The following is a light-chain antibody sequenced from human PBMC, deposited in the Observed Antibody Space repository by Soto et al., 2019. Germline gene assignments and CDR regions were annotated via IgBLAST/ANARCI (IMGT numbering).Light chain of an antibody. CDR2: DAS. CDR1: QHISEY. J-gene: IGKJ4*01. V-gene: IGKV1-33*01. CDR3: QQYENFPLT. Sequence: DIQMTQSPSSLSASVGDRVTITCQASQHISEYLNSYQYKPGKAPKLLITDASNLKTGVPSRFSGSGSGTEYTFTINSLQPEDIATYYCQQYENFPLTFGGGTKVDI.